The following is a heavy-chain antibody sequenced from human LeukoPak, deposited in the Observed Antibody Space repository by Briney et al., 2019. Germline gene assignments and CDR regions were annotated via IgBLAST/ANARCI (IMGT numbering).Heavy chain of an antibody. V-gene: IGHV4-4*07. D-gene: IGHD3-9*01. Sequence: KPSETLSLTCAVYGGSFSGYYWSWIRQPAGKGLEWIGRIYTSGSTNYNPSLKSRVTMSVDTSKNQFSLKLSSVTAADTAVYYCARDLSRYDILTGYYKPGSFDYWGQGTLVTVSS. CDR2: IYTSGST. CDR1: GGSFSGYY. J-gene: IGHJ4*02. CDR3: ARDLSRYDILTGYYKPGSFDY.